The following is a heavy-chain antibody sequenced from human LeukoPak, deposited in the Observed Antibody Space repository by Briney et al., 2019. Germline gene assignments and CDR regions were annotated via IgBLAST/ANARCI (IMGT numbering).Heavy chain of an antibody. CDR1: GFTFSSYG. J-gene: IGHJ4*02. D-gene: IGHD5-18*01. Sequence: PGRSLRLSCAAPGFTFSSYGMHWVRQAPGKGLEWVAVISYDGSNKYYADSVKGRFTISRDNSKNTLYLQMNSLRAEDTAVYYCAKDRSYVDTVYFDYWGQGTLVTVSS. CDR2: ISYDGSNK. CDR3: AKDRSYVDTVYFDY. V-gene: IGHV3-30*18.